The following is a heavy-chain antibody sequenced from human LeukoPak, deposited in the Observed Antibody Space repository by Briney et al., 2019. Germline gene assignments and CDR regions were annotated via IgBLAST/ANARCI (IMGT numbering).Heavy chain of an antibody. CDR1: GYSFTSYW. CDR3: ARAMRWFGEEFDY. CDR2: IYPGDSDT. J-gene: IGHJ4*02. V-gene: IGHV5-51*01. D-gene: IGHD3-10*01. Sequence: GESLKISCKGSGYSFTSYWIGWVRQRPGKGLEWMGIIYPGDSDTRYSPSFQGQVTISADKSISTAYLQWSSLKASDTAMYYCARAMRWFGEEFDYWGQGTLVTVSS.